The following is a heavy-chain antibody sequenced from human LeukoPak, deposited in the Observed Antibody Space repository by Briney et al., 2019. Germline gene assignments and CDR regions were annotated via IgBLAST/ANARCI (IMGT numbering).Heavy chain of an antibody. D-gene: IGHD3-16*01. Sequence: GGSLRLSCAASGFTFDDYGMNWVRQAPGKGLEWVSSISSSSSYIYYADSVKGRFTTSRDNAKNSLYLQMNSLRAEDTAVYYCARDVGGYWGQGTLVTVSS. CDR1: GFTFDDYG. J-gene: IGHJ4*02. V-gene: IGHV3-21*01. CDR2: ISSSSSYI. CDR3: ARDVGGY.